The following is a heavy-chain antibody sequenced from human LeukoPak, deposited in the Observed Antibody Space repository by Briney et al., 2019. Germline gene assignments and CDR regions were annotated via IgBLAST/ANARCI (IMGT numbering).Heavy chain of an antibody. D-gene: IGHD6-13*01. CDR2: IYYSGST. CDR3: ARRGISQGYYMDV. CDR1: GGSISSYY. J-gene: IGHJ6*03. Sequence: PSETLSLACTVSGGSISSYYWSWIRQPVGKGLEWIGYIYYSGSTNYNPSLKSRVTISVDTSKNQFSLKLTSVTAADTAVYFCARRGISQGYYMDVWGKGTTVTISS. V-gene: IGHV4-59*08.